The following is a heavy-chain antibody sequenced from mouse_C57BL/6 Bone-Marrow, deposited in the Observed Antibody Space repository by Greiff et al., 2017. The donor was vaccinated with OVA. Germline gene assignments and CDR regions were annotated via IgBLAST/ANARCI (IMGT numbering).Heavy chain of an antibody. Sequence: EVQLVESGPELVKPGASVKIPCKASGYTFTDYNLDWVKQSHGTSLEWIGDINPNNGGTIYNQKFKGKATVTVDKSSSTAYMELRSLTSEDTAGYYCASRAAQGYYAMDYWGQGTSVTVSS. CDR1: GYTFTDYN. D-gene: IGHD3-2*02. CDR3: ASRAAQGYYAMDY. V-gene: IGHV1-18*01. J-gene: IGHJ4*01. CDR2: INPNNGGT.